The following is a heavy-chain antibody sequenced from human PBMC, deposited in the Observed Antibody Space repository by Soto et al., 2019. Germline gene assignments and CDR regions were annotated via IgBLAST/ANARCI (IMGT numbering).Heavy chain of an antibody. CDR2: ISYDGSNK. Sequence: QVQLVESGGGVVQPGRSLRLSCAASGFTFSSYAMHWVRQAPGKGLDWVAVISYDGSNKYYADSVKGRFTISRDNSNNTLYLQMTSLRAEDTAVYYCARPPTIVGARGANWGQGTLVTISS. CDR1: GFTFSSYA. J-gene: IGHJ4*02. CDR3: ARPPTIVGARGAN. D-gene: IGHD1-26*01. V-gene: IGHV3-30-3*01.